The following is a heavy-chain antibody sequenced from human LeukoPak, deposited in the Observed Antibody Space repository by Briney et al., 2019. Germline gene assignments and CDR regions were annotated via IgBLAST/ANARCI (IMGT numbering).Heavy chain of an antibody. J-gene: IGHJ4*02. D-gene: IGHD2-21*02. V-gene: IGHV3-21*01. CDR1: GFTFSTYG. Sequence: GGSLRLSCAASGFTFSTYGMNWVRQAPGKGLDWVSSISSSSSYIYYADSVKGRFTISRDNAKNSLYLQMNSLRAEDTAVYYCARAVYCGGDCYPPHLDYWGQGTLVTVSS. CDR2: ISSSSSYI. CDR3: ARAVYCGGDCYPPHLDY.